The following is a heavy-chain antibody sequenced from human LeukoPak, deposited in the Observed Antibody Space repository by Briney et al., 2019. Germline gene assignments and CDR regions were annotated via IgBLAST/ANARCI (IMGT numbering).Heavy chain of an antibody. CDR1: GFTFSSYD. CDR3: ARDKVASDCSGGSCYYYYYGMDV. Sequence: GGSLRLSCAASGFTFSSYDMHWVRQATGKGLEWVSAIGTAGDTYYPGSVKGRFTISRENAKNSLYLQMNSLSAGDTAVYYCARDKVASDCSGGSCYYYYYGMDVWGQGTTVTVSS. V-gene: IGHV3-13*01. CDR2: IGTAGDT. J-gene: IGHJ6*02. D-gene: IGHD2-15*01.